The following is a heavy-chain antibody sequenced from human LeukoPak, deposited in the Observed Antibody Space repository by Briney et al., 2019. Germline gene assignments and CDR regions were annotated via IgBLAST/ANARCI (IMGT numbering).Heavy chain of an antibody. CDR2: IRYTGST. Sequence: RQPPGKGLEWIGNIRYTGSTFYKSSLKSRLTISVDTSKNQFSLKLSSVTAADTAVYYCARHRTYDSTDHWGQGILVTVSS. J-gene: IGHJ4*02. D-gene: IGHD3-22*01. CDR3: ARHRTYDSTDH. V-gene: IGHV4-39*01.